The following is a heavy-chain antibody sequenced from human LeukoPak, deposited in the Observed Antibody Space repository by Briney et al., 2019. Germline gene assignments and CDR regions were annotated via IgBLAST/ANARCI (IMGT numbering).Heavy chain of an antibody. J-gene: IGHJ4*02. V-gene: IGHV3-48*01. CDR3: ARVLGGDTGGFDY. CDR2: ISISSSTT. Sequence: GGSLRLSCAGSGFSFSNYGMNGVRQAPGRGVECVSYISISSSTTYYADSVKGRFTISRDNAKTSLYLQMNSLRGEDTAVYYCARVLGGDTGGFDYWGQGTLVTVSS. CDR1: GFSFSNYG. D-gene: IGHD3-16*01.